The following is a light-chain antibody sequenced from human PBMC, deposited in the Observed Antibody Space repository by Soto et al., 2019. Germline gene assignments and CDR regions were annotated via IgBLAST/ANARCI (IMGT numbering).Light chain of an antibody. V-gene: IGKV3-11*01. CDR2: DAS. CDR1: QSISNN. Sequence: EIVMTQSPATLSVSPGERASLSCRASQSISNNLAWYQQKPGQAPRLLIYDASNRATGIPARFSGSGSGIDFTLTISSLEPEDFAVYFCQQRSTWPPRYTFGQGTKLEIK. J-gene: IGKJ2*01. CDR3: QQRSTWPPRYT.